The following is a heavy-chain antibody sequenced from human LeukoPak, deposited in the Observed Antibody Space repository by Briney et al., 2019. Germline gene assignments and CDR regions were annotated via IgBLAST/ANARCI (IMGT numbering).Heavy chain of an antibody. CDR3: ARNAGDQIYFDY. CDR1: GGSISSSSYY. J-gene: IGHJ4*02. D-gene: IGHD7-27*01. CDR2: IYYSGST. V-gene: IGHV4-39*07. Sequence: SETLSLTCTVSGGSISSSSYYWGWIRQPPGKGLEWIGSIYYSGSTNYNPSLKSRVTISVDTSKNQFSLKLSSVTAADTPVYYCARNAGDQIYFDYWGQGTLVTVSS.